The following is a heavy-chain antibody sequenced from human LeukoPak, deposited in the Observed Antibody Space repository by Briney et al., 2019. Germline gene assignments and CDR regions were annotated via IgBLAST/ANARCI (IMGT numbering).Heavy chain of an antibody. J-gene: IGHJ6*02. V-gene: IGHV4-4*07. D-gene: IGHD4-17*01. Sequence: PSETLSLTCTVSGGSISSYYWSWIRQPAGKGLEWIGHIYTSGSTNYNPSLKSRVTMSVDTSKNQFSLKLSSVTAADTAVYYCVKASVTTSKGYYYYGMDVWGQGTTVTVSS. CDR3: VKASVTTSKGYYYYGMDV. CDR2: IYTSGST. CDR1: GGSISSYY.